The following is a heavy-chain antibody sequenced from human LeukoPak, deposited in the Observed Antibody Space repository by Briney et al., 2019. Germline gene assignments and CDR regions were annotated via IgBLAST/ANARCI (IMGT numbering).Heavy chain of an antibody. V-gene: IGHV3-11*01. J-gene: IGHJ4*02. CDR1: GFTFSSYA. CDR3: ASGLRGGGTEVDY. CDR2: ISSSGSTI. Sequence: PGGSLRLSCAASGFTFSSYAMSWIRQAPGKGLEWVSYISSSGSTIYYADSVKGRFTISRDNAKNSLYLQMNSLRAEDTAVYYCASGLRGGGTEVDYWGQGTLVTVSS. D-gene: IGHD2-15*01.